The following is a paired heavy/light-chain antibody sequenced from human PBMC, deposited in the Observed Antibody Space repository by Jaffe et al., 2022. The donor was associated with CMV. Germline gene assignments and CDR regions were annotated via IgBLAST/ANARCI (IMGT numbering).Light chain of an antibody. Sequence: NFMLTQPHSVSESPGKTVTISCTRSSGSIASNYVQWYQQRPGSAPTILIFEDNQRPSGVPDRFSGSIDSSSNSASLTISGLRTEDEADYYCQSHENTNYWVFGGGTKLTVL. CDR2: EDN. J-gene: IGLJ3*02. V-gene: IGLV6-57*04. CDR1: SGSIASNY. CDR3: QSHENTNYWV.
Heavy chain of an antibody. J-gene: IGHJ4*02. Sequence: QVQLVQSGAEVKKPGASVKISCKTSGYIFTRYYMHWVRQAPGQGLEWMGMINPSGGSTSYAQKFQGRVIMTRDTPTSTVYMDLSSLRSEDTAVYFCARAATMDYWGQGTLVAVSS. CDR2: INPSGGST. V-gene: IGHV1-46*01. D-gene: IGHD1-1*01. CDR3: ARAATMDY. CDR1: GYIFTRYY.